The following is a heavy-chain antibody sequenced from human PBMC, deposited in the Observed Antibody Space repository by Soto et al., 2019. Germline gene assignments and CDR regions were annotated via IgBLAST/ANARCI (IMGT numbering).Heavy chain of an antibody. CDR1: GFTFSSYA. CDR2: ISGSGGST. D-gene: IGHD5-18*01. Sequence: EVQLLEYGGGLVQPGGSLRLSCAASGFTFSSYAMSWVRQAPGKGLEWVSAISGSGGSTYYADSVKGRFTISRDNSKNTLYQQMNSLRAEDTAVYYCAKDNDTAMGPRDYWGQGTLVTVSS. J-gene: IGHJ4*02. V-gene: IGHV3-23*01. CDR3: AKDNDTAMGPRDY.